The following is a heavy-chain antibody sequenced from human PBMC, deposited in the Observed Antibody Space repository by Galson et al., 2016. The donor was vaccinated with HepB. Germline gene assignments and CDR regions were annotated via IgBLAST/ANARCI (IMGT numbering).Heavy chain of an antibody. V-gene: IGHV5-10-1*01. CDR3: ARIGGASLVGNWVDS. CDR1: GYTFTNYW. CDR2: IDPSDSYT. D-gene: IGHD1-26*01. Sequence: QSGAEVKKPGESLRIACKGSGYTFTNYWIAWVRQVPGKGLECMGRIDPSDSYTSYSPSFEGHVTISVDKSISTAYVQWSSLKASDTAMYYCARIGGASLVGNWVDSWGQGTLVTVSS. J-gene: IGHJ5*01.